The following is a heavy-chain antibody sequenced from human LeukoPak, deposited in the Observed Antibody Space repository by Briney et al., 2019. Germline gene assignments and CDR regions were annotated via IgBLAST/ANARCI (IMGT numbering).Heavy chain of an antibody. J-gene: IGHJ4*02. V-gene: IGHV5-10-1*01. CDR1: GYSFTSYW. CDR3: ARQGLWFGELLPFDY. CDR2: IDPSDSYT. D-gene: IGHD3-10*01. Sequence: GESLRISCKGSGYSFTSYWFSWVRQMPGKGLEWMGRIDPSDSYTNYSPSFQGHVTISADKSISTAYLQWSSLKASDTAMYYCARQGLWFGELLPFDYWGQGTLVTVSS.